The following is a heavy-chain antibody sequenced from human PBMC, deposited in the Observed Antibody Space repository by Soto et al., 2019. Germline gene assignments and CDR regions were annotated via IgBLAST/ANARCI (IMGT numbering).Heavy chain of an antibody. V-gene: IGHV1-69*01. CDR1: GGTFSSYA. Sequence: QVQLVQSGAEVKKPGSSVKVSCKASGGTFSSYAISWVRQAPGQGLEWMGGIIPIFGTANYAQKFQGRVTITADESTSTAYMELSSLRSEDTAVYYCARGIAAAGKPRIHYYYGMDVWGQGTTVTVSS. J-gene: IGHJ6*02. CDR2: IIPIFGTA. CDR3: ARGIAAAGKPRIHYYYGMDV. D-gene: IGHD6-13*01.